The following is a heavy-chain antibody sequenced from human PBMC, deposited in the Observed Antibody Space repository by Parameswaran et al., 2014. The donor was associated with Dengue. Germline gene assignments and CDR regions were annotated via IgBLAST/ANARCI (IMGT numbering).Heavy chain of an antibody. V-gene: IGHV4-61*01. D-gene: IGHD5-24*01. CDR1: GGSVSSGSYY. Sequence: ASETLSLTCTVSGGSVSSGSYYWSWIRQPPGKGLEWIGYIYYSGSTNYNPSLKSRVTISVDTSKNQFSLKLSSVTAADTAVYYCARGFPTRDGYNYNYYYYGMDVWGQGTTVTVSS. CDR3: ARGFPTRDGYNYNYYYYGMDV. CDR2: IYYSGST. J-gene: IGHJ6*02.